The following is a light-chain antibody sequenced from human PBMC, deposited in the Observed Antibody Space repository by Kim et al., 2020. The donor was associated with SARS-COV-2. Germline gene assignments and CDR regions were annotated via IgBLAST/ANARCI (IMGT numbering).Light chain of an antibody. V-gene: IGLV2-14*03. J-gene: IGLJ1*01. CDR1: SSDVGGYNY. Sequence: GQSITSSCTGTSSDVGGYNYVSWYQQHPGKAPKLMIYDVCNRPSGVSNRFSGSKSGNTASLTISGLQAEDEADYYCSSYTSSIPYVFGTGTKVTVL. CDR3: SSYTSSIPYV. CDR2: DVC.